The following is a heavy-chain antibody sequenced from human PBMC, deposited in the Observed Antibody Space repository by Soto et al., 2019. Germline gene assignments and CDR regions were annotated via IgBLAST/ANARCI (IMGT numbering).Heavy chain of an antibody. D-gene: IGHD1-20*01. CDR3: ARGYSTGYFDS. J-gene: IGHJ4*02. V-gene: IGHV1-69*01. CDR1: GGTFSNYY. Sequence: QVQLVQSGAEVKKPGSSMKVSCKTSGGTFSNYYISWVRQAPGQGLEWMGDIIPMFDTPKYAQKFQGRVTITADESTSAADMELSSLRADDTAGYYCARGYSTGYFDSWGQGTLITVSS. CDR2: IIPMFDTP.